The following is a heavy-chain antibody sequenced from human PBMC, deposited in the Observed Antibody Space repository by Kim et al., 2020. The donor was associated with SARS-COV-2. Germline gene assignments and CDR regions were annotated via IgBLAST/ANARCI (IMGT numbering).Heavy chain of an antibody. V-gene: IGHV3-33*05. CDR3: ARDRTVAGPTSPADY. Sequence: GGSLRLSCAASGFTFSSYGMHWVRQAPGKGLEWVAAISYDGSNKYYADSVKGRFTISRDNSKNTLYLQMNSLRAEDTAVYYCARDRTVAGPTSPADYWG. D-gene: IGHD6-19*01. CDR2: ISYDGSNK. J-gene: IGHJ4*01. CDR1: GFTFSSYG.